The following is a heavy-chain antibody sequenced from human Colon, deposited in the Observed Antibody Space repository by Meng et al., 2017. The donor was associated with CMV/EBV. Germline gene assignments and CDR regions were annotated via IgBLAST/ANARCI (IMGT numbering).Heavy chain of an antibody. D-gene: IGHD1-14*01. Sequence: ESLKISCTVSGGPVNTGSSYWSWNRQSPGKGLEWIGHVFYIGKTNYNPSLKSRVSMSIDPSKNQFSLRLTSVTPADTALYYCARDVVYPYYFDSWGQGIPVTVSS. CDR3: ARDVVYPYYFDS. CDR1: GGPVNTGSSY. J-gene: IGHJ4*02. V-gene: IGHV4-61*01. CDR2: VFYIGKT.